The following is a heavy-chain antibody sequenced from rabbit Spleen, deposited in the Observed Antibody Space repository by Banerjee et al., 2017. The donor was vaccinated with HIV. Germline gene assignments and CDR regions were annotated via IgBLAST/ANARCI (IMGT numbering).Heavy chain of an antibody. CDR3: ARDLAGAVGWNFDL. CDR1: GFSFSSNW. D-gene: IGHD4-1*01. Sequence: QSLEESGGDLVKPGASLTLTCTASGFSFSSNWICWVRQAPGKGLEWIACIYAGSSGSTYYASWAKGRFTISKTSSTTVTLQMTSLTAADTASYFCARDLAGAVGWNFDLWGPGTLVTVS. V-gene: IGHV1S40*01. CDR2: IYAGSSGST. J-gene: IGHJ4*01.